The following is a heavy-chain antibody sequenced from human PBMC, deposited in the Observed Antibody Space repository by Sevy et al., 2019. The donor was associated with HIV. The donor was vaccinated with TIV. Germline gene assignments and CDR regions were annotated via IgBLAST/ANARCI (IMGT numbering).Heavy chain of an antibody. J-gene: IGHJ4*02. V-gene: IGHV3-21*01. CDR1: GFTFSSYS. D-gene: IGHD3-3*01. Sequence: GGSLRLSCAASGFTFSSYSMNWVRQAPGKGLEWVSSISSSSSYINYADSVKGRFTISRDNAKNSLYLQMNSLRAGDTAMDYCASAPYYDFWSGYHYYFDYWGQGTLVTVSS. CDR3: ASAPYYDFWSGYHYYFDY. CDR2: ISSSSSYI.